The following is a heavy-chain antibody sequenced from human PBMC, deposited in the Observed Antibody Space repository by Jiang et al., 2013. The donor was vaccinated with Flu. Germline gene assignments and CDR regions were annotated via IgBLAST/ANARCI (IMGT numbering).Heavy chain of an antibody. V-gene: IGHV5-51*01. CDR3: ARHLGSTSLEY. Sequence: PGESLKISCTYSGYTFINTWIGWVRQMPGKGLEWMGIIYPADSDTRYSPSFQGQVTISADKSINTAYLQWSSLKASDTAIYYCARHLGSTSLEYWGHGTLVTVSS. D-gene: IGHD2-2*01. CDR2: IYPADSDT. CDR1: GYTFINTW. J-gene: IGHJ4*01.